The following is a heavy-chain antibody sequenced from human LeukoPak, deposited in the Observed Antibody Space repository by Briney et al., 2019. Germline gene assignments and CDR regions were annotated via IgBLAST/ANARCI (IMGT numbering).Heavy chain of an antibody. D-gene: IGHD6-13*01. V-gene: IGHV1-2*02. CDR1: GYTFTGYY. CDR2: INPKSGAT. J-gene: IGHJ6*03. CDR3: ASNKGSSWFTPFYYMDV. Sequence: ASVKVSCKASGYTFTGYYMHWVRQAPGQGLEWMGWINPKSGATNYAQKFQGRVTMTRDTSISTAYMELSRLRSDDTAVYYCASNKGSSWFTPFYYMDVWGKGTTVTVSS.